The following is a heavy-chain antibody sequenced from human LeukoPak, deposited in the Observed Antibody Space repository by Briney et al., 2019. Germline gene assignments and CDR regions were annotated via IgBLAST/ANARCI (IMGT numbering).Heavy chain of an antibody. CDR1: GFTFDDYA. CDR3: AREDYGDYAAVDFDY. J-gene: IGHJ4*02. CDR2: ISWNSGSI. D-gene: IGHD4-17*01. V-gene: IGHV3-9*01. Sequence: GGSLRLSCAASGFTFDDYAMPWVRQAPGKGLEWVSGISWNSGSIGYADSVKGRFTISRDNAKNSLYLQMNSLRAEDSAVYYCAREDYGDYAAVDFDYWGQGTLVTVSS.